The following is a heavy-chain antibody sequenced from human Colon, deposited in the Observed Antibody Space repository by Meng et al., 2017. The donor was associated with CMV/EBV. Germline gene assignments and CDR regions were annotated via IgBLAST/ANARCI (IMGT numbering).Heavy chain of an antibody. D-gene: IGHD2-2*01. V-gene: IGHV3-23*01. CDR1: GFTFGSYA. Sequence: LRLSWAASGFTFGSYAINWVRQAPGKGLEWVSSISGSGGTTYYADSVKGRFTISRDNSKNTLYLQVNSLRVEDTAVYYCATPRSTFDYWGQGTLVTVSS. CDR2: ISGSGGTT. J-gene: IGHJ4*02. CDR3: ATPRSTFDY.